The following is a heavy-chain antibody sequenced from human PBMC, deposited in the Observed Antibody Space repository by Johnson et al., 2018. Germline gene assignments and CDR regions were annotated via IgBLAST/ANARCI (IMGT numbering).Heavy chain of an antibody. V-gene: IGHV3-23*01. CDR2: ISGSGGST. CDR3: AKDPRYDFWSGYSESYGMDV. D-gene: IGHD3-3*01. Sequence: VQLLESGGGLVQPGGSLRLSCAASGFTFNNYAMSWVRQAPGKGLEWVSAISGSGGSTYYADSVKGRFTISRDNSKNTLYLQMNSLRAEDTAVYYCAKDPRYDFWSGYSESYGMDVWGQGTTVTVSS. CDR1: GFTFNNYA. J-gene: IGHJ6*02.